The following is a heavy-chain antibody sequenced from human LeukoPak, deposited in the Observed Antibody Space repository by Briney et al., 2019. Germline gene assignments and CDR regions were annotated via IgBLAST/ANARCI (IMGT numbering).Heavy chain of an antibody. J-gene: IGHJ4*02. D-gene: IGHD5-12*01. Sequence: GESLKISCKGSGYSFTSYWIGWVRQMPGKGLEWRGIIYPGDSDTRYSPSFQGQVTISTDKSIRTAYLQWSSLKASATAMYYCASHRYSGYDYRRYFDYWGQGTLVTVSS. CDR1: GYSFTSYW. V-gene: IGHV5-51*01. CDR3: ASHRYSGYDYRRYFDY. CDR2: IYPGDSDT.